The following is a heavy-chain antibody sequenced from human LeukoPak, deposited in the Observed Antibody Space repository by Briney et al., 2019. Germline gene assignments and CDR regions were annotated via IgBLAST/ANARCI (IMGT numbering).Heavy chain of an antibody. J-gene: IGHJ4*02. CDR1: GYTFTSYY. D-gene: IGHD6-6*01. CDR3: ARESIAARGVFDY. CDR2: IYPNSGGT. V-gene: IGHV1-2*02. Sequence: ASVKVSCKASGYTFTSYYMHWVRQAPGQGLEWMGWIYPNSGGTNFAQKFQGRVTMTRDTSISTAYMELSRLRSDDTAVYYCARESIAARGVFDYWGQGTLVTVSS.